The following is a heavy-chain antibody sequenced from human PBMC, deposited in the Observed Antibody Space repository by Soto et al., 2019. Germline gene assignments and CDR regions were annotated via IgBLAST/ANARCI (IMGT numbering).Heavy chain of an antibody. CDR1: GYTFTSYA. CDR3: ARPTPEGDAFDI. V-gene: IGHV1-3*01. J-gene: IGHJ3*02. Sequence: ASVKVSCKASGYTFTSYAMHWVRQAPGQRLEWMGWINAGNGNTKYSQKFQGRVTITRDTSASTAYMELSSLRSEDTALYYCARPTPEGDAFDIWGQGTMVTVSS. CDR2: INAGNGNT.